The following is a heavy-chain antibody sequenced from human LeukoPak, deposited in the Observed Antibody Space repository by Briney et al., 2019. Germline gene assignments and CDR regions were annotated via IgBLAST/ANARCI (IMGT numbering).Heavy chain of an antibody. Sequence: PGGSLRLSCAASGFSFSNYAFHWVRQAPGKGLEYISIVSSNGGSTYYATSVKGRFTISRDNAKNTLYLQMNSLRAEDTAVYYCARGSGSYFGAFDIWGQGTMVTVSS. CDR2: VSSNGGST. J-gene: IGHJ3*02. CDR3: ARGSGSYFGAFDI. V-gene: IGHV3-64*01. CDR1: GFSFSNYA. D-gene: IGHD3-10*01.